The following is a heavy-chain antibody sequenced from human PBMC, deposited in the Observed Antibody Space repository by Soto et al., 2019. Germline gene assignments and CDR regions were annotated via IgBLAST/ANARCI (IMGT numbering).Heavy chain of an antibody. CDR1: GFTFDDYA. CDR3: AKDRGLVLSFYFDY. D-gene: IGHD6-19*01. Sequence: EVQLVESGGGLVQPGRSLRLSCAASGFTFDDYAMHWVRQAPGKGLEWVSGISWNSGSIGYADSVKGRFTISRDNAKNSRYRQMNSLRAEDTALYYCAKDRGLVLSFYFDYWGQGTLVTVSS. J-gene: IGHJ4*02. V-gene: IGHV3-9*01. CDR2: ISWNSGSI.